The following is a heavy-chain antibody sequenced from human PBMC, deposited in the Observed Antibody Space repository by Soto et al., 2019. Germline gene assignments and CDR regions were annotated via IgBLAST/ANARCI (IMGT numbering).Heavy chain of an antibody. CDR2: IYPGDSDT. J-gene: IGHJ5*02. CDR1: GYSFTSYW. CDR3: ARGRSTIFAKSYNWFDP. Sequence: PGESLKISCKGSGYSFTSYWIGWVRQMPGKGLEWMGIIYPGDSDTRYSPSFQGQVTISADKSISTAYLQWSSLKASDTAMYYCARGRSTIFAKSYNWFDPWGQGTLVTVSS. D-gene: IGHD3-3*01. V-gene: IGHV5-51*01.